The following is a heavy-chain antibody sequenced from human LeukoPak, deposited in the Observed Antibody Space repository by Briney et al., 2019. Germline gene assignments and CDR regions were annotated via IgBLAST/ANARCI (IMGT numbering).Heavy chain of an antibody. CDR2: INHSGST. V-gene: IGHV4-34*01. CDR3: ARRRSAYYGAFDI. Sequence: SETLSLTCAVYGGSFSDYYWNWIRQPPGKGLEWIGEINHSGSTNYNPSLKTRVSISVDTSKNQFSLKLNSVTAADTAVYFCARRRSAYYGAFDIWGQGRMVTVSS. CDR1: GGSFSDYY. J-gene: IGHJ3*02. D-gene: IGHD3-16*01.